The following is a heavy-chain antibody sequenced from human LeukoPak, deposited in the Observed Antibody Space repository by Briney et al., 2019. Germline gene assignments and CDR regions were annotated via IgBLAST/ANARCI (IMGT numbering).Heavy chain of an antibody. CDR3: ARGQGTVTTH. V-gene: IGHV4-34*01. Sequence: SETLSLTCAVYGGSFSGYYWSWIRQPPGKGLEWIGEIDHSGSANYNPSLKSRVTISLDTSKNQFSLKLSSVTAADTAVYYCARGQGTVTTHWGQGTLVTVSS. CDR1: GGSFSGYY. J-gene: IGHJ4*02. CDR2: IDHSGSA. D-gene: IGHD4-17*01.